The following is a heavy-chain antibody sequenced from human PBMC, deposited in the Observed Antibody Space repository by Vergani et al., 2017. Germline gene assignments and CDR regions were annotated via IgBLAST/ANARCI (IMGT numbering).Heavy chain of an antibody. CDR2: ISAYNGNT. J-gene: IGHJ6*02. Sequence: QVQLVQSGAEVKKPGASVKVSCKVSGYTLTELSMHWVRQAPGKGLEWMGWISAYNGNTNYAQKLQGRVTMTTDTSTSTAYMELRSLRSDDTAVYYCARDPDIVVVPAAPYYYYYYGMDVWGQGTTVTVSS. V-gene: IGHV1-18*01. CDR3: ARDPDIVVVPAAPYYYYYYGMDV. CDR1: GYTLTELS. D-gene: IGHD2-2*01.